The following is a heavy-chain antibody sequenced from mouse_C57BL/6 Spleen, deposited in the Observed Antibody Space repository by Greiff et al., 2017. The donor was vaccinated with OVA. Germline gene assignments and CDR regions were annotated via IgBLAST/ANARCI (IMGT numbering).Heavy chain of an antibody. J-gene: IGHJ1*03. CDR3: ARTYYYGSKDWYFDV. D-gene: IGHD1-1*01. Sequence: QVQLQQSGAELVKPGASVKMSCKASGYTLTTYPIEWMKQNHGKSLEWIGNFHPYNDDTKYNEKFKGKATLTVEKSSSTVYLELSRLTSDDAAVYYCARTYYYGSKDWYFDVWGTGTTVTVSS. V-gene: IGHV1-47*01. CDR2: FHPYNDDT. CDR1: GYTLTTYP.